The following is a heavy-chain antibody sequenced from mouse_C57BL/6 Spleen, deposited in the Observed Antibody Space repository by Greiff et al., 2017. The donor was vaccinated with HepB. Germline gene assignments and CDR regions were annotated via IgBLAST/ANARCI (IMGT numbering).Heavy chain of an antibody. CDR3: ATKHYYGSNYFDY. CDR2: ISSGSSTI. J-gene: IGHJ2*01. Sequence: EVQLVEAGVRFVKPGGSLKLSRPSPELKFSEPPMHWVRQAPEKGLEWVAYISSGSSTIYYADTVKGRFTISRDNAKNTLFLQMTSLRSEDTAMYYCATKHYYGSNYFDYWGQGTTLTVSS. V-gene: IGHV5-17*01. D-gene: IGHD1-1*01. CDR1: ELKFSEPP.